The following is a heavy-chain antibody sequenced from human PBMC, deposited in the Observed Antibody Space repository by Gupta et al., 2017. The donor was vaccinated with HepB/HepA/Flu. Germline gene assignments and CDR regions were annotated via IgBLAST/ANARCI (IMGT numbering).Heavy chain of an antibody. J-gene: IGHJ6*03. Sequence: QLQLQESGPGLVKPSETLSLTCTVSGGSISSSSYYWGWIRQPPGKGLEWIGSMYYSGSTYYNPSLKSRVTISVDTSKNQFSLKLSSVTAADTAVYYCAHQLERRYYYYYYYMDVWGKGTTVTVAS. CDR1: GGSISSSSYY. CDR2: MYYSGST. V-gene: IGHV4-39*01. D-gene: IGHD1-1*01. CDR3: AHQLERRYYYYYYYMDV.